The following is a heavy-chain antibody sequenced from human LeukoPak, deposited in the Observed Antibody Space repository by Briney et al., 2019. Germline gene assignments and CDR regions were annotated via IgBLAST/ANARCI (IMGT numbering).Heavy chain of an antibody. CDR2: ISGSGGST. CDR1: GFTSSSYA. J-gene: IGHJ6*03. CDR3: AKDASSIAARRLGLDYYYMDV. Sequence: PGGSLRLSCAASGFTSSSYAMSWVRQAPGKGLEWVSAISGSGGSTYYADSVKGRFTISRDNSKNTLYLQMNSLRAEDTAVYYCAKDASSIAARRLGLDYYYMDVWGKGTTVTVSS. D-gene: IGHD6-6*01. V-gene: IGHV3-23*01.